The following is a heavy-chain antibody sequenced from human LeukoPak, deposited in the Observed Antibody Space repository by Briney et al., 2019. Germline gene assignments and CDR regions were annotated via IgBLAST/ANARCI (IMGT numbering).Heavy chain of an antibody. J-gene: IGHJ4*02. CDR1: GDSVSSNSAA. CDR3: ARSYSGYVDY. CDR2: TFYRSKWHN. V-gene: IGHV6-1*01. D-gene: IGHD1-26*01. Sequence: SQTLSLTCAISGDSVSSNSAAWTWIRQSPSRGLEWLGRTFYRSKWHNDYALSEKSRIAINPDTSKNQLSLHLNSVTPEDTAVYYCARSYSGYVDYWGQGTLVTVSS.